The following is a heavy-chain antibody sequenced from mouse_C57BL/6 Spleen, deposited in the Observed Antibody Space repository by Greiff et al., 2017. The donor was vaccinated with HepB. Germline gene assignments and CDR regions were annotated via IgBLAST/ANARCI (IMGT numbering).Heavy chain of an antibody. CDR2: INPNNGGT. Sequence: EVQLQQSGPELVKPGASVKMSCKASGYTFTDYNMHWVKQSHGKSLEWIGYINPNNGGTSYNQKFKGKATLTVNKSSSTAYMELRSLTSEDSAVYYCARGYDGYYDAMDYWGQGTSVTVSS. J-gene: IGHJ4*01. CDR1: GYTFTDYN. CDR3: ARGYDGYYDAMDY. D-gene: IGHD2-3*01. V-gene: IGHV1-22*01.